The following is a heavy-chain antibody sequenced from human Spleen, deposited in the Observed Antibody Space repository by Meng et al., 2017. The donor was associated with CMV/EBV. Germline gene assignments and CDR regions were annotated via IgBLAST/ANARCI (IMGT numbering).Heavy chain of an antibody. V-gene: IGHV1-8*03. CDR3: ARGDYDILTGLHYYGMDV. J-gene: IGHJ6*02. CDR1: GYTFTSYD. Sequence: ASVKVSCKASGYTFTSYDINWVRQATGQGLEWMGWMNPNSGNTGYAQKFQGRVTITRNTSISTAYMELSSLRSEDTAVYYCARGDYDILTGLHYYGMDVWAKGPRSPSP. D-gene: IGHD3-9*01. CDR2: MNPNSGNT.